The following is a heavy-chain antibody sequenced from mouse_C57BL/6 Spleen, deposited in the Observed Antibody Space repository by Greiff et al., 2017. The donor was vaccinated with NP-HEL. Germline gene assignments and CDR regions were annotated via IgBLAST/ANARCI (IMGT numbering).Heavy chain of an antibody. CDR2: IDPETGGT. CDR1: GYTFTDYE. J-gene: IGHJ4*01. CDR3: TTDGYTGIMDY. V-gene: IGHV1-15*01. D-gene: IGHD2-3*01. Sequence: VQLQQSGAELVRPGASVTLSCKASGYTFTDYEMHWVKQTPVHGLEWIGAIDPETGGTAYNQKFKGKAILTADKSSSTAYMELRSLTSEDSAVYYCTTDGYTGIMDYWGQGTSVTVSS.